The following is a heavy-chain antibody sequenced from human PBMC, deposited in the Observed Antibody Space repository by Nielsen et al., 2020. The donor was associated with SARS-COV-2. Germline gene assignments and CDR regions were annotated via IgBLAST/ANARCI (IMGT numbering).Heavy chain of an antibody. D-gene: IGHD4-17*01. V-gene: IGHV3-53*04. CDR3: ASPLYGDYGVGYYGMDV. CDR1: GFTVSSNY. J-gene: IGHJ6*02. Sequence: GESLKISCAASGFTVSSNYMSWVRQAPGKGLEWVSVIYSGGSTYYADSVKGRFTISRHNSKNTLYLQMNSLRAEDTAVYYCASPLYGDYGVGYYGMDVWGQGTTVTVPS. CDR2: IYSGGST.